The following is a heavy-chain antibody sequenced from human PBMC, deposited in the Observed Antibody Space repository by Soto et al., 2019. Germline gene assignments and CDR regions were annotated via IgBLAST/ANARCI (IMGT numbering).Heavy chain of an antibody. Sequence: SETLSLSCTVSGGSISSSSYYWGWIRQPPGKGLEWIGSIYYSGSTYYNPSLKSRVTISVDTSKNQFSLKLSSVTAADTAVYYCASYRPLYGSGSFHFDYWGQGTLVTVSS. CDR1: GGSISSSSYY. CDR2: IYYSGST. CDR3: ASYRPLYGSGSFHFDY. V-gene: IGHV4-39*01. J-gene: IGHJ4*02. D-gene: IGHD3-10*01.